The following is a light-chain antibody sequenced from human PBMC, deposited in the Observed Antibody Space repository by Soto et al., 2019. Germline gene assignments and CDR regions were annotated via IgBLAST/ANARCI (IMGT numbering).Light chain of an antibody. V-gene: IGLV1-40*01. Sequence: QSVLTQPPSVTGAPGQRITISCTGSNSNIGAGYTVHWYQQFPGTAPTLLRFTKANRPSGVPDRFSGSKSGTSASLAISGLQSEDEADYYCAAWDDSLNGWVFGGGTKVTVL. J-gene: IGLJ3*02. CDR3: AAWDDSLNGWV. CDR2: TKA. CDR1: NSNIGAGYT.